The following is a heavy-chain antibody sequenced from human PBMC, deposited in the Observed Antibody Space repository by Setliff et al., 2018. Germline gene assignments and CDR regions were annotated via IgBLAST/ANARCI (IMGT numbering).Heavy chain of an antibody. J-gene: IGHJ3*02. CDR1: GYSISSGYNW. CDR3: AHRQVISGSRVFDI. V-gene: IGHV2-70*12. D-gene: IGHD2-21*01. Sequence: TLSLTCAVSGYSISSGYNWGWIRQPPGKALEWLARIDWDDDKYYSTSLKSRLTITKDTSKNQVVLTVTNLDPVDTATYYCAHRQVISGSRVFDIWGQGTMVTVSS. CDR2: IDWDDDK.